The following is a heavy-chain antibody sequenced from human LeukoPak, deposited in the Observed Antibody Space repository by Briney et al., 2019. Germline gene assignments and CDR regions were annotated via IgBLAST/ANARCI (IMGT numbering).Heavy chain of an antibody. D-gene: IGHD3-10*01. J-gene: IGHJ6*02. CDR2: MNPNSGNT. Sequence: ASVKVSCKASGYTFASYDINWVRQATGQGLEWMGWMNPNSGNTGYAQKFQGRVTMTRNTSISTAYMELSSLRSEETAVYYCARGGLMGDGSSQYYYYGMDVWGQGTTVTVSS. V-gene: IGHV1-8*01. CDR3: ARGGLMGDGSSQYYYYGMDV. CDR1: GYTFASYD.